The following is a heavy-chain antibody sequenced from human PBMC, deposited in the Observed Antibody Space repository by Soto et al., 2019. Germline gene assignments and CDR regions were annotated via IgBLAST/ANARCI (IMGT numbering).Heavy chain of an antibody. D-gene: IGHD6-13*01. Sequence: LRLSFAASGFIFSDYGMHWVRQAPGKVLEWLTIIWFDASHEYYADSVKGRFTISRDNSNNTLYLQLNSLTADDTAVYFCARDQGRATADGPIGNGLDVWGQGTAVNVSS. CDR2: IWFDASHE. J-gene: IGHJ6*01. V-gene: IGHV3-33*01. CDR3: ARDQGRATADGPIGNGLDV. CDR1: GFIFSDYG.